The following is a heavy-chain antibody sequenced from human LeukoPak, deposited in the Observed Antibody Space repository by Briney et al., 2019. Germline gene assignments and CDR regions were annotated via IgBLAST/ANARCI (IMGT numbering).Heavy chain of an antibody. CDR3: ARCLHGYGCLAYFDY. D-gene: IGHD5-18*01. J-gene: IGHJ4*02. Sequence: SQTLSLTCAISGDSVSSNSAAWAWIRQSPSRGLEWLGRTYYRSKWYYDYPVSVKGRITINPDTSKNQFSLQLNFVTPEDTAIYYCARCLHGYGCLAYFDYWGQGTLVTVS. CDR2: TYYRSKWYY. CDR1: GDSVSSNSAA. V-gene: IGHV6-1*01.